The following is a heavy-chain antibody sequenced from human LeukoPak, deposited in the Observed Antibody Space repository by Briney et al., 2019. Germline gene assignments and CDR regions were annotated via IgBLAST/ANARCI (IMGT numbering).Heavy chain of an antibody. Sequence: SETLSLTCTVSGGSISSSSYYWGWIRQPPGKGLEWIGSIYYSGSTYCNPSLKSRVTISVDTSKNQFSLKLSSVTAADTAVYYCAGSSGWLDSVDYWGQGTLVTVSS. CDR1: GGSISSSSYY. CDR2: IYYSGST. J-gene: IGHJ4*02. D-gene: IGHD6-19*01. CDR3: AGSSGWLDSVDY. V-gene: IGHV4-39*07.